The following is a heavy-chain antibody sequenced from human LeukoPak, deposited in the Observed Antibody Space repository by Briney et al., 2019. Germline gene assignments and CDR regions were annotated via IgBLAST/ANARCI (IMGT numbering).Heavy chain of an antibody. J-gene: IGHJ4*02. CDR1: GFTFSDYY. CDR3: TRVGYIDEGIDY. Sequence: RAGGSLRLSCAASGFTFSDYYMSWIRQAPGKGLEWVSYISSSSSYTNYADSVKGRFTISRDNAKNSLYLQMNSLRAGDTAIYYCTRVGYIDEGIDYWGQGTLVTVSS. CDR2: ISSSSSYT. V-gene: IGHV3-11*06. D-gene: IGHD5-24*01.